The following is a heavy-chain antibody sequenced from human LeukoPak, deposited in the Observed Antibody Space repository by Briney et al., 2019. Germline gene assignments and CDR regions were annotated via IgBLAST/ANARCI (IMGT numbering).Heavy chain of an antibody. V-gene: IGHV1-69*13. CDR1: GGTFSSYA. D-gene: IGHD2-15*01. J-gene: IGHJ6*03. CDR2: IIPIFGTA. CDR3: ARDLGTRYCSGGSCYYYYMDV. Sequence: SVKVSCKASGGTFSSYAISWVRQAPGQGLEWMGGIIPIFGTANYAQKFQGRVTITADESTSTAYMEMSSLRSEDTAVYYCARDLGTRYCSGGSCYYYYMDVWGKGTTVTVSS.